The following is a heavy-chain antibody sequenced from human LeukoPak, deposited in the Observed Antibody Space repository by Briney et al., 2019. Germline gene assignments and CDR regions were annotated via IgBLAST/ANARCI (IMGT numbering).Heavy chain of an antibody. CDR2: IYSGGST. J-gene: IGHJ4*02. Sequence: GGSLRLSCAASGFTVSSNYMSWVRQAPGKGLEWVSVIYSGGSTYYADSVKGRFSISRDNSKNTLYLQMNSLRAEDTAVYYCARAYSYGSGSYSFDYWGQGTLVTVSS. V-gene: IGHV3-53*01. CDR1: GFTVSSNY. D-gene: IGHD3-10*01. CDR3: ARAYSYGSGSYSFDY.